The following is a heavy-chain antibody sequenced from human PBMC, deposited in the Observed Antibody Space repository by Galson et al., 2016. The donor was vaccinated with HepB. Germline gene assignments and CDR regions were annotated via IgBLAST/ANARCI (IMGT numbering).Heavy chain of an antibody. J-gene: IGHJ4*02. Sequence: SLRLSCAASGFTFSSYAMNWVRQAPGKGLEWVSSISGNARSPYYADSVKGRFTISRDNSKNTLYLQVNSLRAEDTAVYYCAKDLSYWNSPFFDYWGQGTLVTVSS. V-gene: IGHV3-23*01. CDR2: ISGNARSP. CDR1: GFTFSSYA. D-gene: IGHD1-7*01. CDR3: AKDLSYWNSPFFDY.